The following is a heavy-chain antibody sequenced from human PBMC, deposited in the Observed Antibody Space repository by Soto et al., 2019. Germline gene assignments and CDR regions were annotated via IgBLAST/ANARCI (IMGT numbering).Heavy chain of an antibody. Sequence: GGSLRLSCAASGFTFSSYWMSWVRQAPGKGLEWVAGIWYDGSYRYYVDSVKGRFTVSRDNSKNTVYLEMNNLRAEDTAVYYCARISGSGHLGWFDPWGQGTLVTVSS. J-gene: IGHJ5*02. D-gene: IGHD3-10*01. V-gene: IGHV3-33*08. CDR1: GFTFSSYW. CDR3: ARISGSGHLGWFDP. CDR2: IWYDGSYR.